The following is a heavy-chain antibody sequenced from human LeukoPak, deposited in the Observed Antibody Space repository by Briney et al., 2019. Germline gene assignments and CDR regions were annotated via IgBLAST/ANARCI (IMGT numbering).Heavy chain of an antibody. V-gene: IGHV3-30*18. CDR1: GFTFSNYG. Sequence: GGSLRLSCAASGFTFSNYGMHWVRQAPGKGLEWVAVISYDGSNKYYADSVKGRFTISRDNSKNTLYLQMNSLRAEDTAVYYCAKLTPKDYWGQGTLVTVSS. J-gene: IGHJ4*02. D-gene: IGHD2-15*01. CDR2: ISYDGSNK. CDR3: AKLTPKDY.